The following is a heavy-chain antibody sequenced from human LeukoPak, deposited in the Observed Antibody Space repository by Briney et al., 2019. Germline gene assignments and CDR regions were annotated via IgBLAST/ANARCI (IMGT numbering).Heavy chain of an antibody. Sequence: PGGSLRLSCAGSGFTFSSNPLSWVRQAPGKGLEWVSAINPSGGNTYYADSVRGQFTISRDNSKNTLYLQMNTLRAEDTAVYYCATTKQARRYFDYWGQGTLVTVSS. V-gene: IGHV3-23*01. D-gene: IGHD1-1*01. CDR3: ATTKQARRYFDY. CDR1: GFTFSSNP. J-gene: IGHJ4*02. CDR2: INPSGGNT.